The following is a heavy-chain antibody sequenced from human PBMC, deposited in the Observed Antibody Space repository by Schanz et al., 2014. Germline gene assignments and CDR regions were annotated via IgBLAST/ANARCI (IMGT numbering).Heavy chain of an antibody. CDR2: IWYDGSNK. D-gene: IGHD5-12*01. Sequence: VQLVESGGGLVKPGGSLRLSCEASRFTFSSYSFNWVRQAPGKGLEWVAVIWYDGSNKYYADSVRGRFIISRDSSKNTLFLQMNSLRAEDTAVYFCARDGGRDGYNLAFDVWGQGTLVTVSS. V-gene: IGHV3-33*08. CDR3: ARDGGRDGYNLAFDV. J-gene: IGHJ3*01. CDR1: RFTFSSYS.